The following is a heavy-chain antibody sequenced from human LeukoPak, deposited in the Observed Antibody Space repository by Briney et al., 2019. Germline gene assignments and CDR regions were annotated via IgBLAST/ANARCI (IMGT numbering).Heavy chain of an antibody. CDR2: ISGTLNST. D-gene: IGHD2-15*01. CDR3: AKSAVAFDWFDP. CDR1: RFTFTTST. V-gene: IGHV3-23*01. J-gene: IGHJ5*02. Sequence: GGSLRLSCAASRFTFTTSTMSWVRQAPGKGLEWVSGISGTLNSTYYSDSVRGRFTISRDDSKNRLYLQMNSLRAEDTALYYCAKSAVAFDWFDPWGQGTLVTLSS.